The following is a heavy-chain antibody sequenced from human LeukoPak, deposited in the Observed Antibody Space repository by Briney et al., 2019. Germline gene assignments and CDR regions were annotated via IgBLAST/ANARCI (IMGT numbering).Heavy chain of an antibody. V-gene: IGHV3-23*01. CDR3: AKRVPYYFDY. Sequence: QAGGSLRLSCAASEFTFSYYAMSWVRQAPGKGLEWVSSISVSGAGTYYADSVKGRFTISRDNSKNTLYLEMNSPRAEDTAVYYCAKRVPYYFDYWGQGTLVTVSS. CDR1: EFTFSYYA. CDR2: ISVSGAGT. J-gene: IGHJ4*02. D-gene: IGHD4/OR15-4a*01.